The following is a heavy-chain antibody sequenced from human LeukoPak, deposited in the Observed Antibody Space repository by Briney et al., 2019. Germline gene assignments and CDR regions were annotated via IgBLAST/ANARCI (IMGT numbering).Heavy chain of an antibody. V-gene: IGHV4-34*01. J-gene: IGHJ5*01. CDR2: INDSGST. CDR3: ARGHLKRSGAPIVGATTPWFDP. Sequence: SETLSLTCAVYGGCFSGYYWSWIRQPPGKGLEWIGEINDSGSTNYNLAPMSGVTISLDTTKNQFSLKLSSVTAADTAVYYCARGHLKRSGAPIVGATTPWFDPWGQGTLVTVSS. D-gene: IGHD1-26*01. CDR1: GGCFSGYY.